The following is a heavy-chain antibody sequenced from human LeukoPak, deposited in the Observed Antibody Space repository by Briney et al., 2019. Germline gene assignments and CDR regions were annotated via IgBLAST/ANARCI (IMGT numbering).Heavy chain of an antibody. CDR1: GFTFSNYW. CDR2: ISHDGRNK. D-gene: IGHD6-19*01. J-gene: IGHJ6*03. CDR3: ARRSSSGWYPDYYYYYMDV. Sequence: GGSLRLSCAASGFTFSNYWMHWVRQAPGKGLEWVALISHDGRNKYNTDSVKGRFTISRDNSKNTLYLKMNSLRGEDTAVYYCARRSSSGWYPDYYYYYMDVWGKGTTVTISS. V-gene: IGHV3-30*03.